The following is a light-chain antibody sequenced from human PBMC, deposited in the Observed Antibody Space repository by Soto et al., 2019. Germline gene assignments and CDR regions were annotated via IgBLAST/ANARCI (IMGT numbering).Light chain of an antibody. J-gene: IGKJ2*01. V-gene: IGKV3-20*01. CDR2: GAS. Sequence: DIVLTQSPGTLSLSPGERATLSCWASQSLSTDYLAWYQQKPGQPPRLLIYGASSRATGIPDRFSGSGSGTDFTLTISGLEPEDFAVYYCQQYGSSPSTFGQGTKLEIK. CDR1: QSLSTDY. CDR3: QQYGSSPST.